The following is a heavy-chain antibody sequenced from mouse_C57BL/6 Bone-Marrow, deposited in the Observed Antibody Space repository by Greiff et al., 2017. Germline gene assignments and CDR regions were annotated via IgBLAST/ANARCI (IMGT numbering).Heavy chain of an antibody. CDR3: ARAYYGSSTYYAMDY. CDR1: GYTFTSYW. J-gene: IGHJ4*01. CDR2: IDPSDSYT. Sequence: VQLQQPGAELVMPGASVKLSCKASGYTFTSYWMHWVKQRPGQGLEWIGEIDPSDSYTNYNQKFKGKSTLTVDKSSSTAYMQLSSLTSEDSAVYYWARAYYGSSTYYAMDYWGQGTSVTVSS. D-gene: IGHD1-1*01. V-gene: IGHV1-69*01.